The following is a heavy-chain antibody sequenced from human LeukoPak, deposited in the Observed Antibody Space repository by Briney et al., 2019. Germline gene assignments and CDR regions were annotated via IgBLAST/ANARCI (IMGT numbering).Heavy chain of an antibody. CDR2: IWYDGSNK. CDR1: GFTFSSHG. CDR3: ARWGDGRVTDV. V-gene: IGHV3-33*01. J-gene: IGHJ6*02. D-gene: IGHD3-16*01. Sequence: GGSLRLSCTGSGFTFSSHGMHWVRQAPGKGLDWVAVIWYDGSNKYYADSVTGRFTISRDNSKNTLYLQMNNLRAEDTAVYYCARWGDGRVTDVWGQGTTVTVSS.